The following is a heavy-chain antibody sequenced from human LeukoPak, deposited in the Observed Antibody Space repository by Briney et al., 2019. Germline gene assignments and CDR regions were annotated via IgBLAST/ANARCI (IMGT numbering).Heavy chain of an antibody. CDR1: GFTFSNAW. J-gene: IGHJ4*02. CDR2: ISGSGDNT. Sequence: GGSLRLSCAASGFTFSNAWMSWVRQAPGKGLEWVSAISGSGDNTYYADSVKGRFTVSRDNSKNTLYVQMKSLRAEDTAVYYCAKDFVVVPGNVNYFDYWGQGTLVTVSS. V-gene: IGHV3-23*01. CDR3: AKDFVVVPGNVNYFDY. D-gene: IGHD2-21*02.